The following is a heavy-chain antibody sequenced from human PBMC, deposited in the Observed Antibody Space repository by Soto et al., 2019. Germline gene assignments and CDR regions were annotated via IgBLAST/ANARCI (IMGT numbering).Heavy chain of an antibody. CDR2: IYSGGST. V-gene: IGHV3-53*02. D-gene: IGHD3-9*01. CDR1: GFTVSSNY. J-gene: IGHJ4*02. CDR3: ARGYAILTGRITPALGY. Sequence: EVQLVETGGGLIQPGGSLRLSCAASGFTVSSNYMSWVRQAPGKGLEWVSVIYSGGSTYYADSVKGRFTISRDNSKNTLYLQMNSLRAEDTAVYYGARGYAILTGRITPALGYWGQGTLVTVSS.